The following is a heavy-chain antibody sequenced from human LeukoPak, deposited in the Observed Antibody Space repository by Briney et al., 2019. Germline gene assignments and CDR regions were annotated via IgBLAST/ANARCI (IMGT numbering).Heavy chain of an antibody. CDR3: AKRPRDSSGYYLGAFDM. Sequence: GGSLRLSCEASGFTFSSYAMTWVRQAPGKGLEWVSGIYASGSATHYADTVKGRFTISRDNPKNTLYLQMNSLRAEDTAVYYCAKRPRDSSGYYLGAFDMWGQGTMVTVSS. V-gene: IGHV3-23*01. CDR1: GFTFSSYA. J-gene: IGHJ3*02. D-gene: IGHD3-22*01. CDR2: IYASGSAT.